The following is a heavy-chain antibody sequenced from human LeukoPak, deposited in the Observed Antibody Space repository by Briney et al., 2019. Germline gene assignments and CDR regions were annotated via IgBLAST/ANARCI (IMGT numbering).Heavy chain of an antibody. CDR3: ARSDYYGVGSYNWFFDL. V-gene: IGHV4-59*01. D-gene: IGHD3-16*01. CDR1: GGYIGKFY. Sequence: SETLSLTCSVSGGYIGKFYWSWIRQSPGMGLEWIGYAYYSGTTRYNRSFRGRVSMSADDSRNLFSLRLRSVTAADTAVYYCARSDYYGVGSYNWFFDLWGRGTLVTVSS. CDR2: AYYSGTT. J-gene: IGHJ2*01.